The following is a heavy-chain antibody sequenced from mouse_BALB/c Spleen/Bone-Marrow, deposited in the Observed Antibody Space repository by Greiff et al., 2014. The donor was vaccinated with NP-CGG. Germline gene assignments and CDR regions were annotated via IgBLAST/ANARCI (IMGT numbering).Heavy chain of an antibody. J-gene: IGHJ4*01. CDR3: ARVGYRYDGYAMDY. Sequence: VHLVESVPGLVAPSQSLSITCTVSGFSLTSYGVHWVRQPPGKGLEWLGVIWAGGSTNYNSALMSRLSISKDNSKSQVFLKMNSLQTDDTAMYYCARVGYRYDGYAMDYWGQGTSVTVSS. V-gene: IGHV2-9*02. CDR1: GFSLTSYG. CDR2: IWAGGST. D-gene: IGHD2-14*01.